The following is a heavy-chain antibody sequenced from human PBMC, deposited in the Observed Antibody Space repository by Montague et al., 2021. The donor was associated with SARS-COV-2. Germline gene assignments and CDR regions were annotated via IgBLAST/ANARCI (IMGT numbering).Heavy chain of an antibody. CDR2: IYWDDDK. D-gene: IGHD3-22*01. CDR1: GFSLSTSGVG. V-gene: IGHV2-5*02. CDR3: AHRRPLYYYDSSLSTFDY. Sequence: PALGKPTQTLTLTCTFSGFSLSTSGVGVGWIRQPPGKALEWLALIYWDDDKRYSPSLKSRLTITKDTSKNRVVLTMTNMDPVDTATYYCAHRRPLYYYDSSLSTFDYWGQGTLVTVSS. J-gene: IGHJ4*02.